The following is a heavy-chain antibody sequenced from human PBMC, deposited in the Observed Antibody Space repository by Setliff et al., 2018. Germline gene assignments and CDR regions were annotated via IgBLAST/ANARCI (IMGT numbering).Heavy chain of an antibody. CDR3: RFWSSYYKNDY. CDR1: GGSFSDYY. Sequence: PSETLSLTCTVYGGSFSDYYWGWIRQSLGKRPEWIAEINQSGNTNYNPSLNSRVSVSVDTPTNQFSLKVFSVTAADTAVYYCRFWSSYYKNDYWAQGTLVTVSS. V-gene: IGHV4-34*01. D-gene: IGHD3-3*01. J-gene: IGHJ4*02. CDR2: INQSGNT.